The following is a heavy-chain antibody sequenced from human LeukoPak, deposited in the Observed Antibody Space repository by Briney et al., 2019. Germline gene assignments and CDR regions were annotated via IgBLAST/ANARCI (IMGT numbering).Heavy chain of an antibody. Sequence: SETLSLTCTVSGGSISSYYWGWLRQPPGQGLEWIGSIYYSGSTYYNPSLKSRVTISVDTSKNQFSLKLSSVTAADTAVYYCARDWGFSSSWYLDAFDISGQGTMVTVSS. V-gene: IGHV4-39*07. J-gene: IGHJ3*02. CDR3: ARDWGFSSSWYLDAFDI. D-gene: IGHD6-13*01. CDR1: GGSISSYY. CDR2: IYYSGST.